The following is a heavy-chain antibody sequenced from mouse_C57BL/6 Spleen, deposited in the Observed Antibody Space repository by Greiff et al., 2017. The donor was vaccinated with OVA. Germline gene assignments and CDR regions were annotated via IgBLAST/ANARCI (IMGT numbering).Heavy chain of an antibody. Sequence: QVQLQQPGAELVKPGASVKLSCKASGYTFTSYWMHWVKQRPGRGLEWIGRIDPNSGGTKYNEKFKSKATLTVDKPSSTAYMQLSRLTSEDSAVYYCARQGDYGKEGAWFAYWGQGTLVTVSA. CDR1: GYTFTSYW. D-gene: IGHD1-1*01. V-gene: IGHV1-72*01. CDR3: ARQGDYGKEGAWFAY. J-gene: IGHJ3*01. CDR2: IDPNSGGT.